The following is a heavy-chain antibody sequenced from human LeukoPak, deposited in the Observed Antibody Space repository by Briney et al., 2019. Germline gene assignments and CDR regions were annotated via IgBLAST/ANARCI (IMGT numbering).Heavy chain of an antibody. V-gene: IGHV4-59*01. CDR1: GGSISSYY. CDR3: ARMGYYYYGMDV. J-gene: IGHJ6*02. Sequence: SETLSLTCTVSGGSISSYYWSWIRQPPGKGLEWIGYIYYSGSTNYNPSLKSRVTISVDTSKNQFSLKLSSVTAADTAVYYCARMGYYYYGMDVWGQGTTVTVSS. D-gene: IGHD3-16*01. CDR2: IYYSGST.